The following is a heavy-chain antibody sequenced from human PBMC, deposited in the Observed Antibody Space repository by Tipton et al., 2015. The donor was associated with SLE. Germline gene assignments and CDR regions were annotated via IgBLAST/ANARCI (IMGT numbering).Heavy chain of an antibody. V-gene: IGHV3-30*04. CDR3: AREDILTGSDAFDI. CDR1: GFTFSIYA. J-gene: IGHJ3*02. D-gene: IGHD3-9*01. CDR2: ISYDGSNK. Sequence: SLRLSCAASGFTFSIYAMHWVRQAPGKGLEWVAVISYDGSNKYYADSVKGRFTISRDNSKNTLYLQMNSLRAEDTAVYYCAREDILTGSDAFDIWGQGTMVTVSS.